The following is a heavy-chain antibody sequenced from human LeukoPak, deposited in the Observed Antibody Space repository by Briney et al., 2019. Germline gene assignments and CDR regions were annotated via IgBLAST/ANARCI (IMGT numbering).Heavy chain of an antibody. CDR3: ARNIRVVAATRYFDT. Sequence: PSETLSLTCTVSGGSISTYYWCWIRQPPRKRLEWIANTYSSGSTYYNPSLQSRVTISIYTSKNQFSLNFNSVTTADTAIYYCARNIRVVAATRYFDTCG. CDR2: TYSSGST. V-gene: IGHV4-59*01. D-gene: IGHD6-25*01. J-gene: IGHJ4*03. CDR1: GGSISTYY.